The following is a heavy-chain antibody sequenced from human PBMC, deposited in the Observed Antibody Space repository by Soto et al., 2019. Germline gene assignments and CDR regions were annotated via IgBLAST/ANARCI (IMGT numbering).Heavy chain of an antibody. J-gene: IGHJ6*02. Sequence: QVQLVQSGAEVKKPGASVKVSCKASGYTFTSYDINWVRQATGQGLEWMGWMNPNSGNTGYAQKFQVRVTMTRNTSISTAYMELSSLRSEDTAVYYCARGGIAVAGYYYYYGMDVWGQGTTVTVSS. V-gene: IGHV1-8*01. CDR2: MNPNSGNT. CDR3: ARGGIAVAGYYYYYGMDV. CDR1: GYTFTSYD. D-gene: IGHD6-19*01.